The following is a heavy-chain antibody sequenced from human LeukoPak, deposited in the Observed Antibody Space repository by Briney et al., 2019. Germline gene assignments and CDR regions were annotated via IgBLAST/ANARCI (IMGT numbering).Heavy chain of an antibody. V-gene: IGHV3-48*03. J-gene: IGHJ4*02. CDR3: ARDWAPYCGGDCYFNY. D-gene: IGHD2-21*02. CDR1: GFTFSSYD. CDR2: ISSSGSTI. Sequence: GGSLRLSCAASGFTFSSYDMNWVRQAPGKGLDWVSYISSSGSTIYYADSVKGRFTISRDSAKNSLYLQMNSLRAEDTAVYYCARDWAPYCGGDCYFNYWGQGTLVTVSS.